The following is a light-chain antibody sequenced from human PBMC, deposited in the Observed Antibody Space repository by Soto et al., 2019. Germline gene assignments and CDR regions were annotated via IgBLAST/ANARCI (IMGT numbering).Light chain of an antibody. CDR1: QSVSSN. CDR2: GAS. J-gene: IGKJ2*01. Sequence: IVMTQSSATLTVCPGERATLSCRASQSVSSNLAWYQQKPGQAPRLLIYGASTRATGIPASFSGSGSGTEFTLTISSLQSEDFAVYYCQQYNNWPPYTFGQGTKLEIK. V-gene: IGKV3-15*01. CDR3: QQYNNWPPYT.